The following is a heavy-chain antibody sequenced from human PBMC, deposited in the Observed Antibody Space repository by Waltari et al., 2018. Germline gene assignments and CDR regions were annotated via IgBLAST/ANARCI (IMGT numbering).Heavy chain of an antibody. Sequence: EVQQVQPGAEVKKPEESLRSTCEGLGGSVTSHWTSWVRQMPGKGLEWVGGIDPSDSFSNYGPAFEGHVTISVAQSLRTAYLQWDSLKASDTAIYYCVRHRTTYPLEIDYWGQGTLVTVSS. D-gene: IGHD2-2*01. V-gene: IGHV5-10-1*01. CDR3: VRHRTTYPLEIDY. J-gene: IGHJ4*02. CDR1: GGSVTSHW. CDR2: IDPSDSFS.